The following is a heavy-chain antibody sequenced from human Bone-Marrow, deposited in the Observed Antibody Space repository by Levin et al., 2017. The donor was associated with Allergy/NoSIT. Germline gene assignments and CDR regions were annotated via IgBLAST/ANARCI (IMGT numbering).Heavy chain of an antibody. CDR1: GYTFTSYD. J-gene: IGHJ6*02. CDR3: AIDSGDPLYPYGMDV. D-gene: IGHD2-8*01. Sequence: GESLKISCKASGYTFTSYDINWVRQATGQGLEWMGWMNPNSGNTGYAQKFQGRVTMTRNTSISTAYMELSSLRSEDTAVYYCAIDSGDPLYPYGMDVWGQGTTVTVSS. CDR2: MNPNSGNT. V-gene: IGHV1-8*01.